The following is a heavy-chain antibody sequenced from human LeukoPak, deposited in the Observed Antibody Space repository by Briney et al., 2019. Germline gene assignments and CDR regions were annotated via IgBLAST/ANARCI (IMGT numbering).Heavy chain of an antibody. CDR2: IYSGGST. CDR1: GFTVSSNY. Sequence: GGSLRLSRAASGFTVSSNYMSWVRQAPGKGLEWVSVIYSGGSTYYADSVKGRFTISRDNSKNTLYLQMNSLRAEDTAVYYCARGGDSSGYRLYYFDYWGQGTLVTVSS. CDR3: ARGGDSSGYRLYYFDY. D-gene: IGHD3-22*01. J-gene: IGHJ4*02. V-gene: IGHV3-66*01.